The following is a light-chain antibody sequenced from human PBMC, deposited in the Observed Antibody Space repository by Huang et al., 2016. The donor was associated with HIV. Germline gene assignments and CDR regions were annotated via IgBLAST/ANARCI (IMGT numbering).Light chain of an antibody. Sequence: ETVMTQSPALLPVSSGESATLSCRASQSVKSNLAWYQQKPGQPPRLLIYAASTRAAGVPPRFSGSGSGTEFTLTISDLQSEDFALYYCQHYNDWPPRYTFGQGTKLDIK. CDR2: AAS. V-gene: IGKV3-15*01. CDR1: QSVKSN. CDR3: QHYNDWPPRYT. J-gene: IGKJ2*01.